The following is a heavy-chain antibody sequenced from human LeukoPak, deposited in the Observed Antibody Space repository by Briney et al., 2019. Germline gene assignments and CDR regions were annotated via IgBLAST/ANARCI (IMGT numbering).Heavy chain of an antibody. J-gene: IGHJ5*02. Sequence: GGSLRLSCAASGFTFSSYAMSWVRQAPGKGLEWVSAISGSGGSTYYADSVKGRFTISRDNSKNTLYLQMNSLKASDTAMYYCARTYSSSWYQVNWFDPWGQGTLVTVSS. CDR1: GFTFSSYA. CDR2: ISGSGGST. CDR3: ARTYSSSWYQVNWFDP. V-gene: IGHV3-23*01. D-gene: IGHD6-13*01.